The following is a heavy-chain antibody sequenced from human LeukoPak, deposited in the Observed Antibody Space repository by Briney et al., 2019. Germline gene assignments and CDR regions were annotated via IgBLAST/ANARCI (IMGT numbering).Heavy chain of an antibody. CDR1: GGFIGSFY. J-gene: IGHJ6*03. CDR2: IYFSGST. Sequence: PSETLSLTCTVSGGFIGSFYWNWIRQPPGKGLEWIGNIYFSGSTNYNPSLKSRVTISVDASKNRFSLKLNSVTAADTAVYYCARGSVLLSMDVWGKGTTVTISS. D-gene: IGHD3-10*01. CDR3: ARGSVLLSMDV. V-gene: IGHV4-59*01.